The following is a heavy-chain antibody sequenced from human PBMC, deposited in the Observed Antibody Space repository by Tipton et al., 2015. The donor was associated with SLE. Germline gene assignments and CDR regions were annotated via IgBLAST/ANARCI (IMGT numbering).Heavy chain of an antibody. CDR2: ITTSGDDT. CDR1: GFTFSSYA. V-gene: IGHV3-23*01. CDR3: AKGDTSMGYY. Sequence: SLRLSCAASGFTFSSYAMSWVRQTSGRGLEWVSAITTSGDDTYYADSVKCRFTISRDNSKNALYLQMNSLRAEDTALYYCAKGDTSMGYYWGQGTLVTVSS. J-gene: IGHJ4*02. D-gene: IGHD5-18*01.